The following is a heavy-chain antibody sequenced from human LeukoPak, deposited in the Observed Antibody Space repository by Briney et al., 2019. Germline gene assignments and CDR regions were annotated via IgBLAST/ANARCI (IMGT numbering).Heavy chain of an antibody. J-gene: IGHJ4*02. Sequence: PGGSLRLSCAASGFTFSSYAMSWVRQAPGKGLEWVSAISGSGGSTYYADSVKGRFTISRDNSTNTLYLQMNSLRAEDTAVYYCASTSNYYYDSSGYYFYWGQGTLVTVSS. CDR1: GFTFSSYA. CDR3: ASTSNYYYDSSGYYFY. D-gene: IGHD3-22*01. V-gene: IGHV3-23*01. CDR2: ISGSGGST.